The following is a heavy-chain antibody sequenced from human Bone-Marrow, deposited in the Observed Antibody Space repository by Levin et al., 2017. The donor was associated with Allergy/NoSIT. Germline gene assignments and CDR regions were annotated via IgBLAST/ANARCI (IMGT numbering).Heavy chain of an antibody. CDR3: AHRPSGDSSGYYPFSRFPPHYFDY. J-gene: IGHJ4*02. CDR2: IYWDDDK. CDR1: GFSLSTSGVG. Sequence: SGPTLVKPTQTLTLTCTFSGFSLSTSGVGVGWIRQPPGKALEWLALIYWDDDKRYSPSLKSRLTITKDTSKNQVVLTMTNMDPVDTATYYCAHRPSGDSSGYYPFSRFPPHYFDYWGQGTLVTVSS. D-gene: IGHD3-22*01. V-gene: IGHV2-5*02.